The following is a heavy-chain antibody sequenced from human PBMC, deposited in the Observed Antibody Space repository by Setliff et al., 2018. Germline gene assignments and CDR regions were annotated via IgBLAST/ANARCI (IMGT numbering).Heavy chain of an antibody. Sequence: PSETLSLTCTVSGDSISSSSYYWSWIRQPPGMGLEWIGCIYYSGSTYYNPSLKSRVTISVDTSKNQFSLKLTSVTAADTAIYYCARHRAVAGAYYFDFWGQGTLVTVSS. CDR1: GDSISSSSYY. D-gene: IGHD6-19*01. V-gene: IGHV4-39*01. CDR2: IYYSGST. CDR3: ARHRAVAGAYYFDF. J-gene: IGHJ4*02.